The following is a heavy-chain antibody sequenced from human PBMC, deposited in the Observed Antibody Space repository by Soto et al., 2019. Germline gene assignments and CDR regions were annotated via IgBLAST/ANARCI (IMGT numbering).Heavy chain of an antibody. D-gene: IGHD3-3*01. CDR1: GGSVSSGSYY. V-gene: IGHV4-61*01. CDR3: ARLPYYDFWSGYTQTGWFDP. CDR2: IYYSGST. Sequence: SETLSLTCTVSGGSVSSGSYYWSWIRQPPGKGLEWIGYIYYSGSTNYNPSLKSRVTISVDTSKNQFSLKLSSVTAADTAVYYCARLPYYDFWSGYTQTGWFDPWGQGTLVTVSS. J-gene: IGHJ5*02.